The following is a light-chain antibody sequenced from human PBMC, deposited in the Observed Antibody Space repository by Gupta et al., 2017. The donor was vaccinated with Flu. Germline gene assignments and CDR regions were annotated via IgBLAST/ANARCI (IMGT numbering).Light chain of an antibody. CDR2: RDY. CDR3: AAWDASGSESLV. V-gene: IGLV1-47*01. J-gene: IGLJ2*01. Sequence: QSVPTPPPSASGAPGQKITISCSGGTSNIGDYYVYWYHQLPGTAPKVLIYRDYKRPSGVPDRFSGSKSGASAALTISGLRPEDEGDYYCAAWDASGSESLVFGGGTKLTV. CDR1: TSNIGDYY.